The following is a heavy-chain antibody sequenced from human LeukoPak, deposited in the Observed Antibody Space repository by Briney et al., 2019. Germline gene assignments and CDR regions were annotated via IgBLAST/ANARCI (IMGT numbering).Heavy chain of an antibody. J-gene: IGHJ4*02. CDR1: GFTFSSYA. CDR2: ISGSGGST. D-gene: IGHD2-21*02. V-gene: IGHV3-23*01. CDR3: AKRSGGDCYSDCYFDY. Sequence: PGGPLRLSCAASGFTFSSYAMSWVRQAPGKGLEWVSAISGSGGSTYYADSVKGRFTISRDNSKNTLYLQMNSLRAEDTAVYYCAKRSGGDCYSDCYFDYWGQGTLVTVSS.